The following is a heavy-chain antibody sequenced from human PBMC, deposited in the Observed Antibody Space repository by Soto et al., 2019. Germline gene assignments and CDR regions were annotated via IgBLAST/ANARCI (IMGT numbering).Heavy chain of an antibody. CDR1: GFIFSNYP. D-gene: IGHD4-17*01. Sequence: EVQLLESGGGLVQPGGSLRLSCAVSGFIFSNYPMSWVRQAPGKGLEWVSSVSPSGSTIYYADSVKGRFTISRDNANNSLYLQMNSLRAEDTAVYYCARDDHGDSVPMDVWGQGTTVTVSS. V-gene: IGHV3-48*04. J-gene: IGHJ6*02. CDR2: VSPSGSTI. CDR3: ARDDHGDSVPMDV.